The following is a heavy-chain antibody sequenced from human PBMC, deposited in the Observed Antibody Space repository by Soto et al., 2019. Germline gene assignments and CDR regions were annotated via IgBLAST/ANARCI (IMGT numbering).Heavy chain of an antibody. Sequence: EVQLLESGGGLVQPGGSLRLSCAASGFTFSSYAMSWVRQAPGKGLEWVSAISGSGGSTYYADSVKGRFTISRDNSKNTLYLQMNSLRAEDTAVYYCAPPPPYSSSSEYYYYYGMDVWGQGTTVTVSS. D-gene: IGHD6-6*01. CDR3: APPPPYSSSSEYYYYYGMDV. J-gene: IGHJ6*02. CDR1: GFTFSSYA. V-gene: IGHV3-23*01. CDR2: ISGSGGST.